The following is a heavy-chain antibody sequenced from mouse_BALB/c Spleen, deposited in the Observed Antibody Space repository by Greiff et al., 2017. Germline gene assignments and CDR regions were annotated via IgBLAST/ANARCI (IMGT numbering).Heavy chain of an antibody. V-gene: IGHV14-1*02. Sequence: VQLQQSGAELVRPGASVKLSCKASGFNFTDYYMHWVKQRPEQGLEWIGWIDPENGNTIYDPKFQGKASITADTSSNTAYLQLSSLTSEDTAVYCCASLDGCDVAYWGQGTLVTVSA. D-gene: IGHD2-2*01. J-gene: IGHJ3*01. CDR2: IDPENGNT. CDR1: GFNFTDYY. CDR3: ASLDGCDVAY.